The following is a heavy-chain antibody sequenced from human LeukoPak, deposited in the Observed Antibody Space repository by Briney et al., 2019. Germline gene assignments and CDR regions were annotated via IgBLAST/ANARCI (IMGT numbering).Heavy chain of an antibody. J-gene: IGHJ5*02. CDR2: TIPMFGAP. Sequence: ASVKVSCKASGGTFSSSAITWVRQAPGQGLEWMGGTIPMFGAPDYAQKFQGRVTITTDESTSTAYMELSSLRSEDTAVYYCARDRGGFDPWGQGTLVTVSS. V-gene: IGHV1-69*05. CDR1: GGTFSSSA. CDR3: ARDRGGFDP.